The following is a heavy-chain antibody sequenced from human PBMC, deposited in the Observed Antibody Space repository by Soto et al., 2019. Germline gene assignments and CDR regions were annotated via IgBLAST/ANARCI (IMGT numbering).Heavy chain of an antibody. Sequence: QVQLQESGPGLVKPSETLSLNCTVSGGTVSSHYWSWIRQPPGQGLEWIGYIYYSGNTNYNPSLKSRVTISLDMSKNQFSLKLSSVTAADKAVYYCATAVASFDYWGQGTLVTVSS. J-gene: IGHJ4*02. CDR1: GGTVSSHY. CDR2: IYYSGNT. D-gene: IGHD5-12*01. CDR3: ATAVASFDY. V-gene: IGHV4-59*02.